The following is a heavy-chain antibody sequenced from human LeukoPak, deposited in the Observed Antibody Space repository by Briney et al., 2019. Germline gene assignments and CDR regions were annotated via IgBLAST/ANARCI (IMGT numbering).Heavy chain of an antibody. J-gene: IGHJ5*02. CDR2: IYTSGST. Sequence: SETLSLTCTVSGGSISSYYWSWIRQPPGKGLEWIGYIYTSGSTNYNPSLKSRVTISVDTSKNQFSLKLSSVTAADTAVYYCARGSVYYDFWSGYTQESNWFDPWGQGTLVTVS. CDR1: GGSISSYY. D-gene: IGHD3-3*01. CDR3: ARGSVYYDFWSGYTQESNWFDP. V-gene: IGHV4-4*09.